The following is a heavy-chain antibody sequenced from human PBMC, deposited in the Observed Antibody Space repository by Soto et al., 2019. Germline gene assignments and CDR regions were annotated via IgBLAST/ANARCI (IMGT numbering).Heavy chain of an antibody. V-gene: IGHV5-51*01. CDR1: GYSFTTYW. J-gene: IGHJ6*02. CDR2: IYPGDSDI. D-gene: IGHD2-15*01. Sequence: PGESLKISCKGSGYSFTTYWIGWVRQMPGQGLEWMGIIYPGDSDIRYSPSFQGQITISADKSINTAYLQWSSLKASDTATHYCARHSDIVSVRGPSSLEYFYDMDVWGQGTTVNVSS. CDR3: ARHSDIVSVRGPSSLEYFYDMDV.